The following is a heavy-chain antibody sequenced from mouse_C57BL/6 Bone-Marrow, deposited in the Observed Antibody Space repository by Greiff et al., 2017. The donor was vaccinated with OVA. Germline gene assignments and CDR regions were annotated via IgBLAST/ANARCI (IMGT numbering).Heavy chain of an antibody. CDR1: GFSFTSYG. CDR3: ASHYYGPYWDFDV. CDR2: LWSGGST. V-gene: IGHV2-2*01. Sequence: VQLQQSGPGLVQPSQSLSITCTVSGFSFTSYGVHWVRQSPGKGLEWLGVLWSGGSTDYNAAFISRLSISKDNSTSHVFFKMNSLQADDTAIYCCASHYYGPYWDFDVWGKGTTVTVSS. D-gene: IGHD1-1*01. J-gene: IGHJ1*03.